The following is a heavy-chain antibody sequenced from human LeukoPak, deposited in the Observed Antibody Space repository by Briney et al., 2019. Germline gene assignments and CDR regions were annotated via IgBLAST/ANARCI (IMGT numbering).Heavy chain of an antibody. V-gene: IGHV4-59*01. Sequence: SETLSLTCADSGGSMNTNYWSWIRRPPGKRVEWSGCMFDTVTTKNNPSLKSRFTLSADTSKNQFSLSLNSVTAADTAVYYCATITRGNIFGYFDFWGQGITVTVSS. CDR2: MFDTVTT. CDR3: ATITRGNIFGYFDF. D-gene: IGHD5-18*01. J-gene: IGHJ4*03. CDR1: GGSMNTNY.